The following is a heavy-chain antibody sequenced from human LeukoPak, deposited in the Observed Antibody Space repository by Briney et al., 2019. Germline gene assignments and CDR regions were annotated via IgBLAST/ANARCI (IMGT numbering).Heavy chain of an antibody. Sequence: PSETLSLTCTVSGGSISSGSYYWSWIRQPAGKGLEWIGRICTSGSTNYNPSLTCRVTISVDSSKNQCSLKLSSVTAADTAVYYCAREGAYCSSTSCNWFDPWGQGTLVTVSS. CDR2: ICTSGST. V-gene: IGHV4-61*02. J-gene: IGHJ5*02. CDR3: AREGAYCSSTSCNWFDP. CDR1: GGSISSGSYY. D-gene: IGHD2-2*01.